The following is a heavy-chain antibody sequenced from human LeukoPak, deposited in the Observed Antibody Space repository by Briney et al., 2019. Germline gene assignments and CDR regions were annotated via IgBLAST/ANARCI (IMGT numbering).Heavy chain of an antibody. V-gene: IGHV3-NL1*01. CDR2: IYSGGST. CDR3: ARDLGYYYYYMDV. CDR1: GFTFSIYG. Sequence: GRSLRLSCAASGFTFSIYGIHWVRQAPGKGLEWVSVIYSGGSTYYADSVKGRFTISRDNAKNSLYLQMNSLRAEDTAVYYCARDLGYYYYYMDVWGKGTTVTISS. J-gene: IGHJ6*03.